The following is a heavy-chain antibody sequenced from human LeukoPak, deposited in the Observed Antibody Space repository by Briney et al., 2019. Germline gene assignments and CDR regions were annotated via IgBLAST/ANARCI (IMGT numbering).Heavy chain of an antibody. J-gene: IGHJ4*02. CDR2: IIPIFGTA. Sequence: ASVKDSCKASGGTFSNHAVSWVRQAPGQGLEWMGGIIPIFGTANYAQKFQGRVTITADESTSTAYMELSSLRSEDTAVYYCARAHRQLERLGRYYFDYWGQGTLVTVSS. V-gene: IGHV1-69*13. CDR3: ARAHRQLERLGRYYFDY. D-gene: IGHD1-1*01. CDR1: GGTFSNHA.